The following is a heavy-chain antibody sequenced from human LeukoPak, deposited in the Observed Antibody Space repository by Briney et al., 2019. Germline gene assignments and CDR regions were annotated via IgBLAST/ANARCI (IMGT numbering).Heavy chain of an antibody. Sequence: PSETLSLTCAVYGGSFSGYYWSWIRQPPGKGLEWIGEINHSGSTNYNPSLKSRVTISVDTSKNQFSLKLSSVTAADTAVYYCARMVRGVTNYYYYYYYMDVWGKGTTVTISS. CDR3: ARMVRGVTNYYYYYYYMDV. CDR2: INHSGST. V-gene: IGHV4-34*01. CDR1: GGSFSGYY. D-gene: IGHD3-10*01. J-gene: IGHJ6*03.